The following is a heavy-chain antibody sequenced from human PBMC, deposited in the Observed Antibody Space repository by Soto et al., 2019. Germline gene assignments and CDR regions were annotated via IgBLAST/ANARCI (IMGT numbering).Heavy chain of an antibody. J-gene: IGHJ5*02. D-gene: IGHD4-17*01. CDR2: FDPDEAET. CDR3: TTYHGDYNFDH. V-gene: IGHV1-24*01. Sequence: QVQLVQSGAEVKKPGASVKVSCKVSGYTLNEVAMHWVRQAPGKGLEWLGGFDPDEAETIYAQHFQGRVTMTEDTSTDTVYVEVGSLSSEDTALYFCTTYHGDYNFDHWGQGTLVTVSS. CDR1: GYTLNEVA.